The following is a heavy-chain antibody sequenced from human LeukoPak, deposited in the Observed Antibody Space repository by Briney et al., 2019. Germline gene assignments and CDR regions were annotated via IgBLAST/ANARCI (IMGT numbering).Heavy chain of an antibody. CDR3: ARDPNGDYIGAFDF. J-gene: IGHJ3*01. V-gene: IGHV3-23*01. D-gene: IGHD4-17*01. CDR1: GFTFSRYA. CDR2: IVAGGGG. Sequence: PGGSLRLSCVASGFTFSRYAMIWVRLAPGKGLEGVSAIVAGGGGKYADSVKGRFTVSRDNSKNTLYLQMNGLTAEDTAVYFCARDPNGDYIGAFDFRGQGTRVTVSS.